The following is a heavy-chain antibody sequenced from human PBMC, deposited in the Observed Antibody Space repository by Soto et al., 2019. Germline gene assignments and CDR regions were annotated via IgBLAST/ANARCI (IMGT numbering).Heavy chain of an antibody. CDR2: ISVSSDNT. J-gene: IGHJ4*02. V-gene: IGHV3-23*01. CDR1: GFTFSNYA. D-gene: IGHD3-10*01. CDR3: AKDSDTKRGPDY. Sequence: EVQLLASGGGLVQPGGSLRLSCAASGFTFSNYAMNWVRQAPGKGLEWVSGISVSSDNTFYADSVKGRFTISRDNSKSTLFLQMNSLRAEDTALYYCAKDSDTKRGPDYWGQGTLVTVSS.